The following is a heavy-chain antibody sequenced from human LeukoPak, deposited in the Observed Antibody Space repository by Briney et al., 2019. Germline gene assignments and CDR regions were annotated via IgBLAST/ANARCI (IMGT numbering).Heavy chain of an antibody. CDR3: AKDFAATNEWNYYGMDV. CDR2: ISGSGYNT. J-gene: IGHJ6*02. CDR1: GFTFSDYA. Sequence: PGGSLRLSCAASGFTFSDYAMSWVRQAPGKGLEWVSGISGSGYNTYYIDSVKGRFTISRDNSKNTLFLQVNSLRAEDTAAYCCAKDFAATNEWNYYGMDVWGQGTTV. D-gene: IGHD1-26*01. V-gene: IGHV3-23*01.